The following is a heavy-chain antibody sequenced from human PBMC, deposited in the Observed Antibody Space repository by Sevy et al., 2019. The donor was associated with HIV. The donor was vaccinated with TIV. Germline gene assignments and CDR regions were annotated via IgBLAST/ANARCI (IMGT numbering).Heavy chain of an antibody. CDR3: VKGVSSRDFDY. CDR1: GFTFSSYA. D-gene: IGHD6-6*01. V-gene: IGHV3-64D*06. Sequence: GGSLRLSCSASGFTFSSYAMHWVRQAPGKGLEYVSAISSNGGSTYYADSVKGRFTISRDNSKNTLYLQMSSLRAENTAVYYCVKGVSSRDFDYWGQGTLVTVSS. CDR2: ISSNGGST. J-gene: IGHJ4*02.